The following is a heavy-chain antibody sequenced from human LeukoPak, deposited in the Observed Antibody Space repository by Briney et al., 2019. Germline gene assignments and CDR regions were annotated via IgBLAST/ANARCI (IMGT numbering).Heavy chain of an antibody. J-gene: IGHJ6*03. D-gene: IGHD2-21*01. CDR1: GFTFSSYA. V-gene: IGHV3-30-3*01. CDR2: ISYDGSNK. CDR3: ARGPPVMYYYYYMDV. Sequence: GGSLRLSCAASGFTFSSYAMHWVRQAPGKGLEWVAVISYDGSNKYYADSVKGRFTISRDNSKNTLYLQMNSLRAEDTAVYYCARGPPVMYYYYYMDVWGKGTTVTVSS.